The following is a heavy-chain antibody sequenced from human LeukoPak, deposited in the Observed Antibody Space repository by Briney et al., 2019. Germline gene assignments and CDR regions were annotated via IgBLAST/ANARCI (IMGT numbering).Heavy chain of an antibody. CDR3: TTDIRWETSPYDY. CDR1: RFTSCIAR. J-gene: IGHJ4*02. D-gene: IGHD1-26*01. V-gene: IGHV3-15*01. Sequence: GCLRHSRVDPRFTSCIARISTVCAGLREGRGWVGRNKSKIDGGATEYARPVKGRLSMSRDDPKNTLYLQMNSLKTEDRAVYYCTTDIRWETSPYDYWGQGTLVSVSS. CDR2: NKSKIDGGAT.